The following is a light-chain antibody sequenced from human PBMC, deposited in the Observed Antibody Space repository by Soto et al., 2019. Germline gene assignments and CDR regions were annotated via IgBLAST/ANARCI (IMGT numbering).Light chain of an antibody. J-gene: IGKJ1*01. CDR2: DAS. CDR1: QSVSSY. Sequence: IVLTQSPATLSLSPGERAALSCGASQSVSSYLAWYQHQPGQAPRLLIYDASKRATGIPARFSGSGSGTDFTLTISSLEPEDFAVYYCQQRSNWPPTWTFGQGTRVEIK. V-gene: IGKV3-11*01. CDR3: QQRSNWPPTWT.